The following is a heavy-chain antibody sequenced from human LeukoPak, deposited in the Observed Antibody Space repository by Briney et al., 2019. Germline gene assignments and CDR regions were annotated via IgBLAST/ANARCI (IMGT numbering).Heavy chain of an antibody. CDR2: ISWDGGST. Sequence: GGSLRLSCAASGFTFDDYTMHWVRQAPGKGLEWVSLISWDGGSTYYADSVKGRFTISRDNSKNSLYLQMNSLRTEDTALYYCAKEGSGDTAMASAFDYWGQGTLVTVSS. J-gene: IGHJ4*02. CDR3: AKEGSGDTAMASAFDY. CDR1: GFTFDDYT. D-gene: IGHD5-18*01. V-gene: IGHV3-43*01.